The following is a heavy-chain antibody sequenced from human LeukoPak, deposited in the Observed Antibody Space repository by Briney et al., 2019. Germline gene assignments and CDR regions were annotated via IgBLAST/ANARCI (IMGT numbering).Heavy chain of an antibody. CDR2: IKQDGSEK. V-gene: IGHV3-7*03. CDR1: GLTFSSYW. J-gene: IGHJ4*02. Sequence: PGGSLRLSCAASGLTFSSYWMSWVRQAPGKGLEWVANIKQDGSEKYYVDSVKGRFTISRDNAKNSLYLQMNSLRAEDTAVYYCARSLRYFDYWGQGTLVTVSS. CDR3: ARSLRYFDY.